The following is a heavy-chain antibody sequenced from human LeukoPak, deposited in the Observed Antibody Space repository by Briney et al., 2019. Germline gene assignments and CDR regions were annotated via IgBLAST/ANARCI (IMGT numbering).Heavy chain of an antibody. CDR3: ARVVPADYFDY. J-gene: IGHJ4*02. Sequence: SETLSLTCTVSGGSISSNNYNWGWIRQPPGKGLEWIGNIYYSGSTYYNPSLKSRVTISVDTSKNQFSLKLSSVTAADTAVYYCARVVPADYFDYWGQGTLVTVSS. CDR1: GGSISSNNYN. V-gene: IGHV4-39*07. CDR2: IYYSGST. D-gene: IGHD2-2*01.